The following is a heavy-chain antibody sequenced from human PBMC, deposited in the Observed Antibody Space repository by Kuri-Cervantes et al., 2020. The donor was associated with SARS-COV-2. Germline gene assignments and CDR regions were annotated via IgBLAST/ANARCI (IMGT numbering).Heavy chain of an antibody. V-gene: IGHV1-69*13. Sequence: SVKVSCKASGGTFSSYAISWVRQAPGQGLEWMGGIIPILGTANYAQKFQGRVTITADESTSTAYMELSSLRSEDTAIYYCARDSGDWNPDGLDLWGQGTLVTVSS. D-gene: IGHD1-1*01. CDR3: ARDSGDWNPDGLDL. CDR1: GGTFSSYA. J-gene: IGHJ3*01. CDR2: IIPILGTA.